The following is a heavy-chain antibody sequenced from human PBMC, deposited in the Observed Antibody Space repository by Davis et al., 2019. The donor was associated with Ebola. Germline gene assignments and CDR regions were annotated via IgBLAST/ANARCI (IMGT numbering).Heavy chain of an antibody. CDR1: GGSFSGYY. CDR2: INHSGST. V-gene: IGHV4-34*01. CDR3: ARGGVQGVISYYYYYYGMDV. Sequence: SETLSPTCAVYGGSFSGYYWSWIRQPPGKGLEWIGEINHSGSTNDNPTLKSRVTISVDTSKNQFSLKLSSVTAADTAVYYCARGGVQGVISYYYYYYGMDVWGQGTTVTVSS. J-gene: IGHJ6*02. D-gene: IGHD3-10*01.